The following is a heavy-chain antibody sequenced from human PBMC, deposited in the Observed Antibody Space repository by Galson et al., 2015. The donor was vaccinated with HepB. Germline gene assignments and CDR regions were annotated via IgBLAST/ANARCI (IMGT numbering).Heavy chain of an antibody. CDR2: ISSSSSYI. J-gene: IGHJ6*02. V-gene: IGHV3-21*01. D-gene: IGHD3-3*01. CDR1: GFTFSSYS. Sequence: SLRLSCAASGFTFSSYSMNWVRQAPGKGLEWVSSISSSSSYIYYADSVKGRFTISRDNAKNSLYLQMNSLRAEDTAVYYCARDYDLVTGHKKTGDYYYYGMDVWGQGTTVTVSS. CDR3: ARDYDLVTGHKKTGDYYYYGMDV.